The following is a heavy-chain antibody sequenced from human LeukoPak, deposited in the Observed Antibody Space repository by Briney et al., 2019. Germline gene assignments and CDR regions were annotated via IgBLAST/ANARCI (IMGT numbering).Heavy chain of an antibody. J-gene: IGHJ6*03. CDR2: ISQSGNT. CDR3: ARGILRYDWTDSDVRAFHYYYYMDV. V-gene: IGHV4-34*01. Sequence: SETLSLTCAGDSLSGSSVTWVRQPPGTGLEWIGEISQSGNTNYSPSLKSRLTMSIDTSKSQISLNLSSATTADTAVYFCARGILRYDWTDSDVRAFHYYYYMDVWGPGVTVIVSS. CDR1: DSLSGSS. D-gene: IGHD1-20*01.